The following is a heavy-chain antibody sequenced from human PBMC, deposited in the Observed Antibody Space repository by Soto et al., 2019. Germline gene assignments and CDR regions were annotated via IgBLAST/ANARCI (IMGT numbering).Heavy chain of an antibody. CDR2: IYYSGST. Sequence: SETLSLTCTVSGGSISSGDYYWSWIRQPPGKGLEWIGYIYYSGSTYYNPSLKSRVTISVDTSKNQFSLKLSSVTAAETAVYYRARHPGTPISYYYGMDVWGQGTTVTVSS. CDR3: ARHPGTPISYYYGMDV. J-gene: IGHJ6*02. CDR1: GGSISSGDYY. V-gene: IGHV4-30-4*01. D-gene: IGHD1-7*01.